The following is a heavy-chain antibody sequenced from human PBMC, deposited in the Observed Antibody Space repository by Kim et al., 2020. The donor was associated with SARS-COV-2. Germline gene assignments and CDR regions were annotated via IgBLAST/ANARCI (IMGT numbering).Heavy chain of an antibody. CDR2: FDPEDGET. CDR1: GYTLTELS. V-gene: IGHV1-24*01. D-gene: IGHD3-10*01. Sequence: ASVKVSCKVSGYTLTELSMHWVRQAPGKGLEWMGGFDPEDGETIYAQKFQGRVTMTEDTSTDTAYMGLSSLRSEDTAVYYCATAQTVRGVIKHYYYYYGMDVWGQGTTVTVSS. CDR3: ATAQTVRGVIKHYYYYYGMDV. J-gene: IGHJ6*02.